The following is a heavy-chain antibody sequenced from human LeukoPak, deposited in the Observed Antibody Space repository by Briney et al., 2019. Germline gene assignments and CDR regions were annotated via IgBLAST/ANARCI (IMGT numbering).Heavy chain of an antibody. CDR2: IYYSGST. V-gene: IGHV4-39*07. CDR1: GGSISSSSYY. Sequence: PSETLSLTCTVSGGSISSSSYYWGWIRQPPGKGLEWIGSIYYSGSTYYNPSLKSRVTISVDTSKNQFSLKLSSVTAADTAVYYCARDILRYFDWSESHFDYWGQGTLVTVSS. D-gene: IGHD3-9*01. CDR3: ARDILRYFDWSESHFDY. J-gene: IGHJ4*02.